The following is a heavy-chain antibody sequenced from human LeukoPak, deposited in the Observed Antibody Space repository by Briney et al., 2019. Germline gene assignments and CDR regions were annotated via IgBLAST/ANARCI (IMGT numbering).Heavy chain of an antibody. CDR1: GYTFTSYG. Sequence: ASVKVSCKASGYTFTSYGISWVRQAPGQGLEWMGWISAYNGNTNYAQKLQGRVTMTTDTSTSTAYMELRSLRSDDTAVYYCASTVGITFGGHYGMDAWGQGTTVTVSS. D-gene: IGHD3-16*01. J-gene: IGHJ6*02. CDR3: ASTVGITFGGHYGMDA. V-gene: IGHV1-18*01. CDR2: ISAYNGNT.